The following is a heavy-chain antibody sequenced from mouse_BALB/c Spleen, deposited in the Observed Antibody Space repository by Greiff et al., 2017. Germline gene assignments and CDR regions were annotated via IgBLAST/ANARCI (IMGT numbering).Heavy chain of an antibody. J-gene: IGHJ3*01. CDR2: IDPYNGGT. V-gene: IGHV1S135*01. D-gene: IGHD1-2*01. CDR3: ARRGTTATAWFAY. Sequence: LVESGPELVKPGASVKVSCKASGYAFTSYNMYWVKQSHGKSLEWIGYIDPYNGGTSYNQKFKGKATLTVDKSSSTAYMHLNSLTSEDSAVYYCARRGTTATAWFAYWGQGTLVTVSA. CDR1: GYAFTSYN.